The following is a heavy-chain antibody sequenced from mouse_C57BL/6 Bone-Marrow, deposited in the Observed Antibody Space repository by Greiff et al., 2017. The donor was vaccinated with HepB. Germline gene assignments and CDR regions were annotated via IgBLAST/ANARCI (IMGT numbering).Heavy chain of an antibody. Sequence: QVQLQQSGAELARPGASVKLSCKASGYTFTSYGISWVKQRTGQGLEWIGEIYPRSGNTYYNEKFKGKATLTADKSSSTAYMELRSQTSEDSAVYFCARGTPVNYYGSRYAMDYWGQGTSVTVSS. V-gene: IGHV1-81*01. J-gene: IGHJ4*01. CDR3: ARGTPVNYYGSRYAMDY. CDR1: GYTFTSYG. D-gene: IGHD1-1*01. CDR2: IYPRSGNT.